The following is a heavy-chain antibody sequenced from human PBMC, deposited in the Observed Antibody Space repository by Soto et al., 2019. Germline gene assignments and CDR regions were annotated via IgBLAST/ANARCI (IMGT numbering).Heavy chain of an antibody. V-gene: IGHV4-59*01. CDR3: ARERGRRYCSSTSCYGFSYYYGMDV. CDR1: GGSISSYY. D-gene: IGHD2-2*01. J-gene: IGHJ6*02. CDR2: IYYSGST. Sequence: PSETLSLTCTVSGGSISSYYWSWIRQPPGKGLEWIGYIYYSGSTNYNPSLKSRVTISVDTSKNQFSLKLSSVTAADTAVYYCARERGRRYCSSTSCYGFSYYYGMDVWGQGTTLTVSS.